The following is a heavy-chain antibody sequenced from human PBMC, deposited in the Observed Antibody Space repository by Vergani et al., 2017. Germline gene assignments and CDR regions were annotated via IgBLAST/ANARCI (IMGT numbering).Heavy chain of an antibody. V-gene: IGHV4-31*03. CDR3: AGGSPLYGSGSPQRAWFDP. Sequence: QVQLQESGPGLVKPSQTLSLTCTVSGGSISSGGYYWSWIRQHPGKGLEWIGYIYYSGSTYYNPSLKSRVTISVDTSKNQFSLKLSSVTAADTAVYYCAGGSPLYGSGSPQRAWFDPWGQGTLVTVSS. CDR1: GGSISSGGYY. CDR2: IYYSGST. J-gene: IGHJ5*02. D-gene: IGHD3-10*01.